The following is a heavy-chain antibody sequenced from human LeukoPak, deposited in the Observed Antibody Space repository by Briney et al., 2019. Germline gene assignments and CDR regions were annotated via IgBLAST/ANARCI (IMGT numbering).Heavy chain of an antibody. D-gene: IGHD3-10*01. J-gene: IGHJ6*02. V-gene: IGHV3-53*01. CDR1: GFTVSSNY. Sequence: GGSLRLSCAASGFTVSSNYMSWVRQAPGKGLEWVSVIYSGGSTYYADSVKGRFTISRDNSKNTLYLQMNSLRAEDTAVYYCASDETTMVRGFYYYGMDVWGQGTTVTVSS. CDR3: ASDETTMVRGFYYYGMDV. CDR2: IYSGGST.